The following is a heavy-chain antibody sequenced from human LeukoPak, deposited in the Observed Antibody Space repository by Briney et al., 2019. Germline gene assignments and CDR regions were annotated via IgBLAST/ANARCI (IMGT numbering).Heavy chain of an antibody. D-gene: IGHD2-15*01. J-gene: IGHJ5*02. CDR3: AREGSAYWSFDP. CDR1: GGSISSGSYY. V-gene: IGHV4-61*02. CDR2: IYSSGST. Sequence: SETLSLTCTVSGGSISSGSYYWNWIRQPAGKGLEWIGRIYSSGSTNYNPSLKSRVTISVDTSKNQFSLKLNSATAADTVVYYCAREGSAYWSFDPWGQGTLVTVSS.